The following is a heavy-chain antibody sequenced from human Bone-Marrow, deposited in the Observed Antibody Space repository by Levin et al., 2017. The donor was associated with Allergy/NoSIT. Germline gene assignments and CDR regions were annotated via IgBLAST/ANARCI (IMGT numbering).Heavy chain of an antibody. CDR2: ISTHHGNT. CDR1: DDSFSSHD. V-gene: IGHV1-18*01. CDR3: TRVILGSFYLRGDYYYDGMDV. Sequence: GESLKISCKASDDSFSSHDVSWVRQAPGQGLQWMAWISTHHGNTLYAQEFQGRLTLTTDTSTRTTYMELGSLTSDDTAVYYCTRVILGSFYLRGDYYYDGMDVWGHGTTVTVSS. J-gene: IGHJ6*02. D-gene: IGHD3-10*01.